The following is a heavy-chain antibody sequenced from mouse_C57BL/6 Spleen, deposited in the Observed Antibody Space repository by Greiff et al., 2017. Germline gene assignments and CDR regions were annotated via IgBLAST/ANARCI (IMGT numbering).Heavy chain of an antibody. D-gene: IGHD2-4*01. J-gene: IGHJ1*03. CDR3: ARGGHYDYDWYFDV. Sequence: VQLQQSGAELMKPGASVKLSCKATGYTFTGYWLEWVKQRPGHGLEWIGGILPGSGGTNYNEKFKGKATLTADTSSSTAYMQLSSLTTEDSAVYYCARGGHYDYDWYFDVWGTGTTVTVSS. CDR1: GYTFTGYW. CDR2: ILPGSGGT. V-gene: IGHV1-9*01.